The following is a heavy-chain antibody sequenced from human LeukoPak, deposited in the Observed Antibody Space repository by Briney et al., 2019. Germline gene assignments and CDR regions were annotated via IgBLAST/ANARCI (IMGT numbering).Heavy chain of an antibody. CDR1: GFTVSSNY. J-gene: IGHJ3*02. CDR2: IYSGGST. CDR3: ARAHRGDAFDI. V-gene: IGHV3-53*01. D-gene: IGHD1-14*01. Sequence: PGGSLRLSCAASGFTVSSNYMSWVRQAPGKGLEWVSVIYSGGSTYYAGSVKGRFTISRDNSKNTLYLQMNSLRAEDTAVYYCARAHRGDAFDIWGQGTMVTVSS.